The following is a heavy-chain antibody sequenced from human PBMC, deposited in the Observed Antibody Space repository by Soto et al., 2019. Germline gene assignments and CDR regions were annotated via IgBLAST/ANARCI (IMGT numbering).Heavy chain of an antibody. CDR1: EFTFSSYA. D-gene: IGHD3-22*01. J-gene: IGHJ4*02. CDR3: AKNPGYYYDSTGYHFDY. CDR2: ISYGGGTT. V-gene: IGHV3-23*01. Sequence: GGSRRLSCAASEFTFSSYAMSWVRQAPGKGLEWVSAISYGGGTTYYADSVKGRFTISRDNSKNTLYLQMNSLRAEDTAVYYCAKNPGYYYDSTGYHFDYWGQGTLVTVSS.